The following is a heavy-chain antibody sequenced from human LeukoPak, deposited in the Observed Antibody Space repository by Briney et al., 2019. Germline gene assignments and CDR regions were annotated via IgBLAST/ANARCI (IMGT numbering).Heavy chain of an antibody. V-gene: IGHV4-39*01. CDR2: IYYCGST. D-gene: IGHD3-10*01. J-gene: IGHJ3*02. CDR3: ASYSMVRGARDAFDI. Sequence: PSETLSLTCTVSGGSISSSSYYWGWIRQPPGKGLEWIGSIYYCGSTYYNPSLKSRVTISVDTSKNQFFLKLSSVTAADTAVYYCASYSMVRGARDAFDIWGQGTMVTVSS. CDR1: GGSISSSSYY.